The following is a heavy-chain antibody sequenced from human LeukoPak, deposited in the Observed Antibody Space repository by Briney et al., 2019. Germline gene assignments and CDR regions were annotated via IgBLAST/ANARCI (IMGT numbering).Heavy chain of an antibody. J-gene: IGHJ4*02. CDR1: GFSFISYT. CDR2: ISSSSSYI. Sequence: GGSLRLSCAASGFSFISYTMNWVRQAPGKGLEWVSSISSSSSYIYYADSVKGRFTISRDNAKNSPYLQMNSLRAEDTAVYYCARDRGKGIQLWLFDYWGQGTLVTVSS. V-gene: IGHV3-21*01. CDR3: ARDRGKGIQLWLFDY. D-gene: IGHD5-18*01.